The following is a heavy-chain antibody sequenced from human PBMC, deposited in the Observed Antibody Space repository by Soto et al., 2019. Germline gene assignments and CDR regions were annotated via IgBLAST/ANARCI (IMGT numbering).Heavy chain of an antibody. Sequence: TSETLSLTCTVSGGSISSSSYYWGWIRQPPGKGLEWIGSIYYSGSTYYNPSLKSRVTISVDTSKNQFSLKLSSVTAADTAVYYCVIFGVVITANYYYYGMDVWGQGTTVTISS. J-gene: IGHJ6*02. CDR1: GGSISSSSYY. CDR2: IYYSGST. D-gene: IGHD3-3*01. V-gene: IGHV4-39*01. CDR3: VIFGVVITANYYYYGMDV.